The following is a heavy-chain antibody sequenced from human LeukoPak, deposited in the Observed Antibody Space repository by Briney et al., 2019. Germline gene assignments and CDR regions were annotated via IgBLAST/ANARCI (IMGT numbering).Heavy chain of an antibody. CDR2: ISAYNGNT. Sequence: ASVKVSCKASGYTFTSYGISWVRQAPGQGLEWMGWISAYNGNTNYAQKPQGRVTMTTDTSTSTAYMELRSLRSDDTAVYYCARDLRIVGATTALDYWGQGTLVTVSS. D-gene: IGHD1-26*01. CDR3: ARDLRIVGATTALDY. CDR1: GYTFTSYG. V-gene: IGHV1-18*01. J-gene: IGHJ4*02.